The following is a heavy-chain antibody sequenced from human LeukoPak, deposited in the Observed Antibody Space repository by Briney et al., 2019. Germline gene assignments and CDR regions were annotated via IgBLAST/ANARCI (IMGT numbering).Heavy chain of an antibody. V-gene: IGHV3-33*06. D-gene: IGHD3-3*01. CDR3: AKNSIFGVVIPRDAFDI. Sequence: GGSLRLSCAASGFTFSSYGMHWVRQAPGKGLEWVAVIWYDGSNKYYADSVKGRFTISRDNSKNTLYLQMNSLRAEDTAVYHCAKNSIFGVVIPRDAFDIWGQGTMVTDSS. CDR2: IWYDGSNK. CDR1: GFTFSSYG. J-gene: IGHJ3*02.